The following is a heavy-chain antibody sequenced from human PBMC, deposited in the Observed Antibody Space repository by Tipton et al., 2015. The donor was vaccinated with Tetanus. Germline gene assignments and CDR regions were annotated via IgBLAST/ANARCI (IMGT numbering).Heavy chain of an antibody. D-gene: IGHD3-22*01. CDR1: GYTFTGYY. CDR2: IDPNSGAT. Sequence: QLVQSGAEMKKPGASVKVSCKASGYTFTGYYIYWARQAPGQGLEWMGWIDPNSGATVYAQKLQGRVTMTRDTSISTAYMELRSLRSDDTAVYYCARDRGDYIYYGMDVWGPGTTVTVS. CDR3: ARDRGDYIYYGMDV. J-gene: IGHJ6*02. V-gene: IGHV1-2*02.